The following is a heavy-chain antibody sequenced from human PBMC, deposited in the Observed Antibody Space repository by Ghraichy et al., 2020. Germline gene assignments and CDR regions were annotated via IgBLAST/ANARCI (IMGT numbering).Heavy chain of an antibody. V-gene: IGHV3-23*01. CDR2: ISGSGGST. CDR1: GFTFSSYA. Sequence: GGSLRLSCAASGFTFSSYAMSWVRQAPGKGLEWVSAISGSGGSTYYADSVKGRFTISRDNSKNTLYLQMNSLRAEDTAVYYCAKDILRLIRSITMVRSIQEYYFDYWGQGTLVTVSS. D-gene: IGHD3-10*01. CDR3: AKDILRLIRSITMVRSIQEYYFDY. J-gene: IGHJ4*02.